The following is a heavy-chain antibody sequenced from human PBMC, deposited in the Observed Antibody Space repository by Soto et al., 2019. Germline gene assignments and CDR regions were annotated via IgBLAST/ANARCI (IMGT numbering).Heavy chain of an antibody. CDR3: ASDFAYFDS. D-gene: IGHD3-3*01. J-gene: IGHJ4*02. Sequence: QVQLQESGPGLVKPSETLSLTCTVSGGSFKSGIYSWSWIRQPPGKGLEWIGYVYHTGRTRYNPSLKSLVSIAIETSKNHFSLNLDSVIDAHPSVYFGASDFAYFDSWGQRTMVTVSS. CDR2: VYHTGRT. CDR1: GGSFKSGIYS. V-gene: IGHV4-61*03.